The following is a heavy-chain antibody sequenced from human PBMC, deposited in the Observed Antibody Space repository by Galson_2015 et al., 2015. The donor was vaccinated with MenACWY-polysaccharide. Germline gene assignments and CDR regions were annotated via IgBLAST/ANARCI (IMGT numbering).Heavy chain of an antibody. CDR3: ARVTSVIRGVISN. Sequence: LTCTVSGGSINSAYHWSWIRQHPGKSLEGIGHIYYSGSTYYNPSLKSRVTISVDTSKNQFSLKLNSVTAADTAVYYCARVTSVIRGVISNWGQGTLVTVSS. J-gene: IGHJ4*02. CDR2: IYYSGST. D-gene: IGHD3-10*01. V-gene: IGHV4-31*03. CDR1: GGSINSAYH.